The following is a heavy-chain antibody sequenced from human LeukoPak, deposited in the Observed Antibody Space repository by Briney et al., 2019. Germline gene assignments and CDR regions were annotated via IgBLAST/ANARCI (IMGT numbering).Heavy chain of an antibody. CDR1: GGSISSGSYY. D-gene: IGHD3-16*01. CDR3: ARERPYYDYVWGSYGPNLDY. Sequence: SETLSLTCTVSGGSISSGSYYWSWIRQPAGKGLEWIVRIYTSGSTNYNPSLKSRVTISVDTSKNQFSLKLSSVTAADTAVYYCARERPYYDYVWGSYGPNLDYWGQGTLVTVSS. J-gene: IGHJ4*02. CDR2: IYTSGST. V-gene: IGHV4-61*02.